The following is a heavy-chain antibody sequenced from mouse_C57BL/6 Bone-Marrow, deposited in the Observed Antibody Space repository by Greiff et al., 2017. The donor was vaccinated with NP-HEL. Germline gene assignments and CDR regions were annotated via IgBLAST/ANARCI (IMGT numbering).Heavy chain of an antibody. Sequence: VQLQQPGAELVMPGASVKLSCKASGYTFTSYWMHWVKQRPGQGLEWIGEIDPSDSYTNYNQKFKGKSTLTVDKSSSTAYMQLSSLTSEDSAVYYCAGGGDYYGSSLDYWGQGTTLTVSA. D-gene: IGHD1-1*01. J-gene: IGHJ2*01. CDR3: AGGGDYYGSSLDY. CDR2: IDPSDSYT. V-gene: IGHV1-69*01. CDR1: GYTFTSYW.